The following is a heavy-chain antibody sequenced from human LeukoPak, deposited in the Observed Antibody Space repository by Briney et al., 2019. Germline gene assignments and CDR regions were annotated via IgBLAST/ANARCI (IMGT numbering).Heavy chain of an antibody. D-gene: IGHD3-10*01. Sequence: GGSLRLSCAASGFTFSSYSMNWVRQAPGKGLEWVSSISSSSSYIYYADSVKGRFTISRDNAKNSLYLQMNSLRAEDTAVYCCARPINYYGSGSYSFDYWGQGTLVTVSS. CDR3: ARPINYYGSGSYSFDY. CDR1: GFTFSSYS. J-gene: IGHJ4*02. V-gene: IGHV3-21*04. CDR2: ISSSSSYI.